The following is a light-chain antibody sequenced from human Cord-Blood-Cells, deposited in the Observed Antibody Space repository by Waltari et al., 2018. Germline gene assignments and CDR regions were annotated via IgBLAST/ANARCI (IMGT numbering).Light chain of an antibody. V-gene: IGKV4-1*01. CDR1: QSVLYSSNNKNY. CDR2: WAS. Sequence: DIVMTQSPDSLAWSLGERATINCKSSQSVLYSSNNKNYLAWYQQKPGQPPKLLIYWASTRESGVPDRFSGSGSGTDFTLTISSLQAEDVAVYYCQQYYSTPTFGQGTKLEIK. CDR3: QQYYSTPT. J-gene: IGKJ2*01.